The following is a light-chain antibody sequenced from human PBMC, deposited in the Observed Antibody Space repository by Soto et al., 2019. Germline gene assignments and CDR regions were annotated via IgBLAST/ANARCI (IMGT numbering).Light chain of an antibody. CDR3: QVWDSDGDQSWV. V-gene: IGLV3-21*02. CDR1: NIGSKS. CDR2: DDS. Sequence: SYVLTQPPSVSVAPGQTARISCGGDNIGSKSVHWYQHKPGQAPVLVVYDDSARPSGIPERFSGSIPGKTPTLTITRVEAGDEADYYCQVWDSDGDQSWVFGGGTKLTVL. J-gene: IGLJ3*02.